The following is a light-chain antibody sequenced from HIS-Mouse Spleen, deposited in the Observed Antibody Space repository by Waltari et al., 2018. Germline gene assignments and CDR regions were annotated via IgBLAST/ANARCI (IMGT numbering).Light chain of an antibody. CDR2: EGS. J-gene: IGLJ2*01. V-gene: IGLV2-14*02. CDR1: SSDVGSYNL. Sequence: QSALTQPASVSGSPGQSITISCTGTSSDVGSYNLFSRYQQHPGKAPKLMIYEGSKRPSGVSNRFSGSNSGNTATLTISRVEAGDEADYYCQVWDSSSDHVVFGGGTKLTVL. CDR3: QVWDSSSDHVV.